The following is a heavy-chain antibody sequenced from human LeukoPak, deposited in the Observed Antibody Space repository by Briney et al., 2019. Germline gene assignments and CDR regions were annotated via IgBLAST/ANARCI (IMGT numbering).Heavy chain of an antibody. D-gene: IGHD6-19*01. CDR2: INPDSGGA. V-gene: IGHV1-2*06. CDR1: GYTFTGYY. J-gene: IGHJ5*02. Sequence: ASVKVSXKASGYTFTGYYMHWVRQAPGQGLEWMGRINPDSGGANYAQNFQGRVTMTRDTSITTAYMELTRLTSDDTAVYYCARPYSSGWSENWFGPWGQGTLVTVSS. CDR3: ARPYSSGWSENWFGP.